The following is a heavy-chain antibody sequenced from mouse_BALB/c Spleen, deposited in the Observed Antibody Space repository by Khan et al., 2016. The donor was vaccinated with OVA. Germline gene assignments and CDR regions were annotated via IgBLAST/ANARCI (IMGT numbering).Heavy chain of an antibody. J-gene: IGHJ4*01. CDR3: AKGVWSYYYTLDY. Sequence: VKLQESGPGLVAPSQNLSITCTVSGFSLSDYGVSWIRQPPGKGLEWLGVIWGGGSTYYNSVLKSRLSISKDNSKSQVFLKMSSLQSDDTAMFYCAKGVWSYYYTLDYWGQGISVTVSS. V-gene: IGHV2-6-5*01. CDR2: IWGGGST. CDR1: GFSLSDYG.